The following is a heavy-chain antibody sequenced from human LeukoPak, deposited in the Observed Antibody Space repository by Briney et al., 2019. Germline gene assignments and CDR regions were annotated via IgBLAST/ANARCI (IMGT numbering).Heavy chain of an antibody. J-gene: IGHJ4*02. V-gene: IGHV3-23*01. D-gene: IGHD4-23*01. CDR1: GFNFNYFA. CDR2: IGDSGSGG. CDR3: SRIKYGGNSGYHFDS. Sequence: PGGSLRLSCSASGFNFNYFAMSWIRQAPGKRLEWVSTIGDSGSGGSYADSVRGRFTISRDNSKNIVYLQMHSLRVDDSAVYYCSRIKYGGNSGYHFDSCGQGTLVTVSS.